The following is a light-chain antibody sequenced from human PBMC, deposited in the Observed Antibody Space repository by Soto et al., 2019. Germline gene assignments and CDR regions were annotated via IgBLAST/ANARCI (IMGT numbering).Light chain of an antibody. CDR1: QTIRSW. Sequence: DIQMTQSPSTLSASVGDRVTITCRASQTIRSWLAWYQQKPGKAPRLLIYKASSLESGVPSRFSGSGSGTEFTLTISSLQPDDSATYYCQQYDSSSTFGGGTKGEIK. J-gene: IGKJ4*02. CDR2: KAS. V-gene: IGKV1-5*03. CDR3: QQYDSSST.